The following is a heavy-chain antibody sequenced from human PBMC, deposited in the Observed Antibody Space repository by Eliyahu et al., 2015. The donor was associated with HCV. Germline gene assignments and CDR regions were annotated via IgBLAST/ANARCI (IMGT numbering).Heavy chain of an antibody. V-gene: IGHV3-7*04. CDR1: GFPFGNYG. CDR3: ARPVGDFQQSDAFEI. D-gene: IGHD2-21*02. CDR2: IKRDESEK. J-gene: IGHJ3*02. Sequence: EGQLVESGGALVQPGGSLRLSCAASGFPFGNYGMXWVXQAPGKGLEGVANIKRDESEKYYVDSVEGRFTISRDNAKNLLYLQMDNLRVEDTAVYFCARPVGDFQQSDAFEIWGQGTVVTVSS.